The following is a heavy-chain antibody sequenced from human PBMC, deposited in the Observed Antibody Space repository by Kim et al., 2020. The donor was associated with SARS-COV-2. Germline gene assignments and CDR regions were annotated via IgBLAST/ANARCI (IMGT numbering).Heavy chain of an antibody. CDR3: AKDGPYDYIWGSYRLIDY. V-gene: IGHV3-23*01. Sequence: KGRFTISRDNSKNTLYLQMNSLGAEDTAVYYCAKDGPYDYIWGSYRLIDYWGQGTLVTVSS. D-gene: IGHD3-16*02. J-gene: IGHJ4*02.